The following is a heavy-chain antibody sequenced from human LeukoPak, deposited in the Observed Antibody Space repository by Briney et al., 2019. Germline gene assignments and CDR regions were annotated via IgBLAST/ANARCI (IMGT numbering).Heavy chain of an antibody. Sequence: GGSLRLSCAASRFTVSSNYVSWVRQAPGKGLEWVSIIYSDGSTSYADSVKGRFTISRDNSKNTLSLQMNSLRAEDTAMYYCARGSSYCGGDCYLYWGQGTLVTVSS. CDR3: ARGSSYCGGDCYLY. D-gene: IGHD2-21*02. CDR2: IYSDGST. V-gene: IGHV3-66*01. CDR1: RFTVSSNY. J-gene: IGHJ4*02.